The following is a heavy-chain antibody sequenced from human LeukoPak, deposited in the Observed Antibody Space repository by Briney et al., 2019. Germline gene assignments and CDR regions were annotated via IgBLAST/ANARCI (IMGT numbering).Heavy chain of an antibody. CDR1: DFTFSSHW. J-gene: IGHJ4*02. Sequence: GGSLRLSCAASDFTFSSHWMYWVRQAPGRGLVWVARLSGDGGTTRHADSVKGRFTISRDNAKNTLYLQMNSLGVEDTALYYCARGIASSRSVAIDLWGQGTLVAVSS. CDR3: ARGIASSRSVAIDL. D-gene: IGHD6-13*01. V-gene: IGHV3-74*01. CDR2: LSGDGGTT.